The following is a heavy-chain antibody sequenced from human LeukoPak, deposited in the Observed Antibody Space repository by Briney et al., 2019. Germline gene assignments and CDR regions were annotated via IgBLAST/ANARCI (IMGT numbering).Heavy chain of an antibody. CDR1: GYSLSSGYY. V-gene: IGHV4-38-2*02. CDR2: VDHSGGT. Sequence: SETLSLTCTVSGYSLSSGYYWGWIRPPPGKGLEWIGSVDHSGGTYYNPSLRSRVSISVDTSKNHFSLKLSSVTAADTAVYSCAGFTFFRGVITFDYWGQGTLVTVSS. CDR3: AGFTFFRGVITFDY. D-gene: IGHD3-10*01. J-gene: IGHJ4*02.